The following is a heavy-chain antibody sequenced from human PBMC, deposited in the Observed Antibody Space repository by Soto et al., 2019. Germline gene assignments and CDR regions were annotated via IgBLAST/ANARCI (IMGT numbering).Heavy chain of an antibody. CDR2: IIPLFGTA. CDR1: GGTFSSYA. CDR3: ARGWRLGRTTQVIGADAFDM. J-gene: IGHJ3*02. Sequence: QVQLVQSGAEVKKPGSSVKVSCKASGGTFSSYAISWVRQAPGQGPEWMGGIIPLFGTANYAQKFQGRVTITADDSTSTAYMELSSLRSQDTAVYYCARGWRLGRTTQVIGADAFDMWGQGTLVTVSS. D-gene: IGHD7-27*01. V-gene: IGHV1-69*01.